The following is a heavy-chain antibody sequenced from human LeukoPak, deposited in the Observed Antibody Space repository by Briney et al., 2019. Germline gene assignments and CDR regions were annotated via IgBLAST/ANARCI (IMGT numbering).Heavy chain of an antibody. CDR3: ASGHCSGGNCYEAGKDAFDI. D-gene: IGHD2-15*01. V-gene: IGHV1-69*06. CDR2: IIPIFNSP. J-gene: IGHJ3*02. CDR1: GGTFSSYA. Sequence: SVKVSCKASGGTFSSYAISWVRHAPGQGLVWMGGIIPIFNSPNYAQKFQGRVTFTADKSTSTAYIELISLRSEDTAIYYCASGHCSGGNCYEAGKDAFDIWGQGTMVTVSS.